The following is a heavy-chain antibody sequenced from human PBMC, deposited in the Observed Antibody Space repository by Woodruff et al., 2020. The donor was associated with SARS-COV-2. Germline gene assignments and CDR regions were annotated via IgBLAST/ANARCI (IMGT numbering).Heavy chain of an antibody. D-gene: IGHD3-9*01. Sequence: WNSGSIGYADSVKGRFTISRDNAKNSLYLQMNSLRAEDTALYYCAKGGGRYFDWLLPLHYWGQGTLVTVSS. V-gene: IGHV3-9*01. J-gene: IGHJ4*02. CDR3: AKGGGRYFDWLLPLHY. CDR2: WNSGSI.